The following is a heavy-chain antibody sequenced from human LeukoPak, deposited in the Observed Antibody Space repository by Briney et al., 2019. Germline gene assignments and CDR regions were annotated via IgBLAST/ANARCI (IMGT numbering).Heavy chain of an antibody. CDR3: AKSSPPPLRY. CDR1: RFTFSTYS. V-gene: IGHV3-21*01. J-gene: IGHJ4*02. CDR2: ISSGSSYI. Sequence: PGGSLRLSCAASRFTFSTYSMNWVRQAPGKGLEWVSSISSGSSYIYYADSVKGRFTISRDNAKNSLYLQMNSLRAEDTAVYYCAKSSPPPLRYWGQGTLVTVSS.